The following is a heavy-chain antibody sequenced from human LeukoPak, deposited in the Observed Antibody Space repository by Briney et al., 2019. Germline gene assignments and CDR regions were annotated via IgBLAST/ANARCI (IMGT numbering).Heavy chain of an antibody. CDR2: IDSDGSST. D-gene: IGHD6-19*01. CDR3: TRGTAVVAGIDF. J-gene: IGHJ4*01. CDR1: GFTFANHW. V-gene: IGHV3-74*03. Sequence: GGSLRLSCAASGFTFANHWMHWVRQAPGKGLVWVSHIDSDGSSTTYGDPAKGRFTVSRDNAKNTVYLQMNSLRAEDTAVYYCTRGTAVVAGIDFWGHGTLVTVSS.